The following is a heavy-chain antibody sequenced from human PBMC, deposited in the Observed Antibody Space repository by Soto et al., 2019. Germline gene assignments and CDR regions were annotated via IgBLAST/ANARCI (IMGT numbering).Heavy chain of an antibody. Sequence: EVQLVESGGGLVQPGGSLRLSCAASGFTFSSYEMNWVRQAPGKGLEWVSYISSSGSTIYYADSVKVRFTISRDNAKNSLYLQMNSLRAEDTAVYYCARDYSGSSKAGYFDYWGQGTLVTVSS. V-gene: IGHV3-48*03. CDR3: ARDYSGSSKAGYFDY. CDR2: ISSSGSTI. J-gene: IGHJ4*02. CDR1: GFTFSSYE. D-gene: IGHD1-26*01.